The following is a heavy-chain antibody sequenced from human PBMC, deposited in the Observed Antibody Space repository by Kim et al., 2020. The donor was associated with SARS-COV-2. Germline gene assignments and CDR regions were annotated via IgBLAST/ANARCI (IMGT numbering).Heavy chain of an antibody. V-gene: IGHV3-7*05. CDR1: GFTFSSYW. CDR3: ARDRIGYYGSGSYRGDIDY. D-gene: IGHD3-10*01. CDR2: IKQDGSEK. Sequence: GGSLRLSCAASGFTFSSYWMSWVRQAPGKGLEWVANIKQDGSEKYYVDSVKGRFTISRDNAKNSLYLQMNSLRAEDTAVYYCARDRIGYYGSGSYRGDIDYWGQGTLVTVSS. J-gene: IGHJ4*02.